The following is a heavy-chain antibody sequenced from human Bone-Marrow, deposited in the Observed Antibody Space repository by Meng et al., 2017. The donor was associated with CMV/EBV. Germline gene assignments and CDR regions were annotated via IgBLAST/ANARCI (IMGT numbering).Heavy chain of an antibody. J-gene: IGHJ4*02. Sequence: GESLKISCEVSGFTFSSYWFSWVRQAPEKGLEWVANINPDGSEKYYLDSVKGRFTIFRDNAKNSLYLQMNSLRAEDTAVYYCARVVCTNGVCYTGYYFDYWGQGTLVTVSS. CDR3: ARVVCTNGVCYTGYYFDY. CDR2: INPDGSEK. CDR1: GFTFSSYW. D-gene: IGHD2-8*01. V-gene: IGHV3-7*01.